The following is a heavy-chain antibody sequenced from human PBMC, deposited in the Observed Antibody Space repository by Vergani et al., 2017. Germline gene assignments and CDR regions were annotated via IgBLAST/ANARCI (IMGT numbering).Heavy chain of an antibody. D-gene: IGHD3-22*01. CDR3: ASGTYYYDSSGYYYYYYGMDV. CDR2: IYYSGST. V-gene: IGHV4-59*08. CDR1: GGSFNTYY. Sequence: QVQLEESGPGLVKPSETLSLTCTVSGGSFNTYYWSWIRQSPGKGLEWIGYIYYSGSTNYNPSLKSRVTISVDTSKNQFSLKLSSVTAADTAVYYCASGTYYYDSSGYYYYYYGMDVWGQGTTVTVSS. J-gene: IGHJ6*02.